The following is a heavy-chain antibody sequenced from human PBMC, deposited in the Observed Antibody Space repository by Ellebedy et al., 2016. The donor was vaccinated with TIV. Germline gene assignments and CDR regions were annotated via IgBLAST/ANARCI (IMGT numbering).Heavy chain of an antibody. CDR2: IGANSTIT. V-gene: IGHV1-18*01. CDR3: ARVYWNLGRVFDY. Sequence: AASVKVSCKASGFGFINSGISWVRQAPGQGLELIGWIGANSTITRHAERFQGRLTLTTDTSTNTAFMELTSLTSDDTAVYYCARVYWNLGRVFDYWGQGTLVTVSS. J-gene: IGHJ4*02. CDR1: GFGFINSG. D-gene: IGHD3-16*01.